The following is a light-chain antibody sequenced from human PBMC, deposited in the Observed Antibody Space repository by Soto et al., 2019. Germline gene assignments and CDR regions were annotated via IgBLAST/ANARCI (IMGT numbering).Light chain of an antibody. Sequence: EIVMTQSPATLSVSPGERATLSCRASQSVSSNLAWYQQKPGQAPRLLIYGASTRATGIPASFSGSGSGTEFTLTISSLQSEDFAVYYCQQYNNWPSLTFGQGTKVEIK. CDR3: QQYNNWPSLT. J-gene: IGKJ1*01. CDR1: QSVSSN. CDR2: GAS. V-gene: IGKV3-15*01.